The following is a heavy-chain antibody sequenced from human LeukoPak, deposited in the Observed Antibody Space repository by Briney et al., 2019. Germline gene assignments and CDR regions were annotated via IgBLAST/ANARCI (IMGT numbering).Heavy chain of an antibody. D-gene: IGHD5-24*01. CDR1: GFAFSSYS. Sequence: GGSLRLSCAVSGFAFSSYSMMWVRQAPGKGLEWVSSISSDVIYRYYADSVKGRFTISRDNAKNSLYLHMNSLTVEDTAVYYCARDLGWQDGYNSVHWGQGILVTVSS. V-gene: IGHV3-21*06. CDR2: ISSDVIYR. CDR3: ARDLGWQDGYNSVH. J-gene: IGHJ4*02.